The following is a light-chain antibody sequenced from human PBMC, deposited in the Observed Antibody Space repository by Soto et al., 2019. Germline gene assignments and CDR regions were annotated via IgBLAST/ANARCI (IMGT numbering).Light chain of an antibody. V-gene: IGKV3-15*01. J-gene: IGKJ4*01. CDR2: GAS. CDR1: QSVSSN. Sequence: EIVMTQSPATLSGSPGERATLSCRASQSVSSNLAWYQQKPGQAPRLLIYGASTRATGIPARFSGSGSGTEFTLTISSLQSEDFAVYYCQQYNNWPPLTFGGGPRWIS. CDR3: QQYNNWPPLT.